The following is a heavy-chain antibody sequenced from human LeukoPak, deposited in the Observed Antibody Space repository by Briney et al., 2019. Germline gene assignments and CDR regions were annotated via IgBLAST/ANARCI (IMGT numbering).Heavy chain of an antibody. J-gene: IGHJ4*02. CDR2: IYFSGST. CDR1: GFTFSSYE. V-gene: IGHV4-59*01. Sequence: GSLRLSCAASGFTFSSYEMNWVRQAPGKGLEWIGYIYFSGSTNYNPSLKSRVTISVDTSKNQFSLKLSSVTAADTAVYYCARGVVAAPQTFDYWGQGTLVTVSS. D-gene: IGHD2-15*01. CDR3: ARGVVAAPQTFDY.